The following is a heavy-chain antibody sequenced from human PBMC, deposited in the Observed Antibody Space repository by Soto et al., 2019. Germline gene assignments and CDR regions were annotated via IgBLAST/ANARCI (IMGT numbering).Heavy chain of an antibody. CDR2: INHSGST. CDR3: ARGLGRHPPQHAFDI. V-gene: IGHV4-34*01. CDR1: GGSFRGYY. J-gene: IGHJ3*02. Sequence: ASETLSLTCAVYGGSFRGYYCRWIRQPPGKGREWIGEINHSGSTNYNPSLRSRVTISVDTSKNQFSLKLSSVTAADTAVYYCARGLGRHPPQHAFDIWGQGTLVTVPS. D-gene: IGHD6-6*01.